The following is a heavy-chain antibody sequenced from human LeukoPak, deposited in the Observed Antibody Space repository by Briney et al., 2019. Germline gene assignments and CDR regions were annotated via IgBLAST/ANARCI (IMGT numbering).Heavy chain of an antibody. CDR1: GFTFSSYS. V-gene: IGHV3-23*01. J-gene: IGHJ4*02. D-gene: IGHD3-9*01. CDR3: AKGSGFLGGYYFDY. CDR2: FSGSGDTT. Sequence: GGSLRLSCAASGFTFSSYSMNRVRQAPGKGLEWVSGFSGSGDTTYSPDSVKGRFTISRDNSKKTLYLQISSLRAEDTAVYYCAKGSGFLGGYYFDYWGQGTLVTVSS.